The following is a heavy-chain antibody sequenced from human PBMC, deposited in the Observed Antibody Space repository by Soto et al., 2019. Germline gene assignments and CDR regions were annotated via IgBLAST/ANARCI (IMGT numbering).Heavy chain of an antibody. CDR3: AKQSGRVFGEYYGMDV. D-gene: IGHD3-10*01. J-gene: IGHJ6*02. CDR1: GFTVSSNY. CDR2: ISYDGSNQ. V-gene: IGHV3-30*18. Sequence: VQLVESGGGLIQPGGSLRLSCAASGFTVSSNYMSWVRQAPGKGLEWVAFISYDGSNQYYADSVKGRFTISRDNSKNTLYLQMNSLRDEDTAVFYCAKQSGRVFGEYYGMDVWGQGTTVTVSS.